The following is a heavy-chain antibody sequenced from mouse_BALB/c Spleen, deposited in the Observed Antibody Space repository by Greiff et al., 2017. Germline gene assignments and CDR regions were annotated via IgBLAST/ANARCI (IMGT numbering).Heavy chain of an antibody. CDR1: GFSLTSYG. D-gene: IGHD2-1*01. CDR2: IWSGGST. V-gene: IGHV2-2*02. J-gene: IGHJ4*01. CDR3: ARNWDGNHFYYYAMDY. Sequence: VMLVESGPGLVQPSQSLSITCTVSGFSLTSYGVHWVRQSPGKGLEWLGVIWSGGSTDYNAAFISRLSISKDNSKSQVFFKMNSLQANDTAIYYCARNWDGNHFYYYAMDYWGQGTSVTVSS.